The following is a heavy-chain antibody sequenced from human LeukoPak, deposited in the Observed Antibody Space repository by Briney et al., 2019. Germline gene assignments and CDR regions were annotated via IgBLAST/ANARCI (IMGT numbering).Heavy chain of an antibody. CDR1: GYTFTSYG. Sequence: ASVKVSCKASGYTFTSYGISWVRQAPGQGLEWMGWISAYNGNTNYAQKLQGRVTMTTDTSTSTAYMELRSLRSDDTAVYYCARGPYCSSTSCYPTFNWYDPWGQGTLVTVSS. CDR2: ISAYNGNT. CDR3: ARGPYCSSTSCYPTFNWYDP. J-gene: IGHJ5*02. D-gene: IGHD2-2*01. V-gene: IGHV1-18*01.